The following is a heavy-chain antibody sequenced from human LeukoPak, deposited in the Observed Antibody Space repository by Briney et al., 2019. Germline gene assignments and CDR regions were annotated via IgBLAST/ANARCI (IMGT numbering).Heavy chain of an antibody. D-gene: IGHD2-21*02. CDR1: GGSISSGGYY. CDR3: ASEVVTSIEYFQH. CDR2: IYHSGST. V-gene: IGHV4-30-2*02. J-gene: IGHJ1*01. Sequence: PSETLSLTCTVSGGSISSGGYYWSWIRQPPGKGLEWIGYIYHSGSTYYNPSLKSRVTISVDRSKNQFSLKLRSVTAADTAVYYCASEVVTSIEYFQHWGQGTLVTVSS.